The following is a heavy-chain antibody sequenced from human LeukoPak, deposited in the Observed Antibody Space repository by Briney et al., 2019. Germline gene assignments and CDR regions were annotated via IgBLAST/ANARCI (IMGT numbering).Heavy chain of an antibody. V-gene: IGHV3-7*01. CDR3: ARDKGIKGSCYSVRGWFDP. CDR1: GFTFSSYW. J-gene: IGHJ5*02. Sequence: PGGSLRLSCAASGFTFSSYWMSWVRQAPGKGLEWVANIKQDGSERYYVDSVKGRFTISRDNAKNSLYLQMNSLRAEDTAVYYCARDKGIKGSCYSVRGWFDPWGQGTLVTVSS. CDR2: IKQDGSER. D-gene: IGHD2-15*01.